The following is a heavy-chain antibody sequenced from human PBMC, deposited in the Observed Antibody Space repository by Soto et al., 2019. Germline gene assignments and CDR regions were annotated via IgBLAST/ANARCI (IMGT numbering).Heavy chain of an antibody. CDR3: ARDQSWHDLLWWFDP. CDR2: ISAHTGNT. Sequence: ASVKVSCKASGYTFSSYGISWVRQAPGQGLEWMGWISAHTGNTNYAQKLQGRVTMTTDTSTTTAYMELRRLTSDDTAVYYCARDQSWHDLLWWFDPCGQGTLVTVSS. CDR1: GYTFSSYG. D-gene: IGHD1-1*01. V-gene: IGHV1-18*01. J-gene: IGHJ5*02.